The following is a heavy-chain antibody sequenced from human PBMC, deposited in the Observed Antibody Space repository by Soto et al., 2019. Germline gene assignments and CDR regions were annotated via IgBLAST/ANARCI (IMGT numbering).Heavy chain of an antibody. CDR2: ISGSGGNT. J-gene: IGHJ4*02. D-gene: IGHD4-17*01. CDR3: AKRLTTVTMVFDC. Sequence: GVSLRRSCGASGLTSSTYAMSWISKNPGKGLEWVSGISGSGGNTYYADSVKGRFTISRDNSKNMLYLQMNSLRAEDTAVYYCAKRLTTVTMVFDCWGQGTLVTVSS. V-gene: IGHV3-23*01. CDR1: GLTSSTYA.